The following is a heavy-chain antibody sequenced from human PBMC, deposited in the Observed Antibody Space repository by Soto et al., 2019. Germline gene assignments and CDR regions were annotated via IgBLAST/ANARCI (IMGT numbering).Heavy chain of an antibody. V-gene: IGHV1-46*01. J-gene: IGHJ6*02. Sequence: GASVKVSCKASGYTFTGFHIHWVRQAPGHGLEWMGLMNPSGGYTNYAQKFQDRVIMTRDTSTGTAYMEVSSLKSGDTAVYFCARAYGHGMYYNSLDVWGQGTTVTVSS. CDR3: ARAYGHGMYYNSLDV. CDR1: GYTFTGFH. D-gene: IGHD3-10*01. CDR2: MNPSGGYT.